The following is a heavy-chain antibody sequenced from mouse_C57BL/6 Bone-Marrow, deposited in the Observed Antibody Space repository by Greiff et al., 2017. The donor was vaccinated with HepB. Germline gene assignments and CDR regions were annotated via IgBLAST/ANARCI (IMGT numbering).Heavy chain of an antibody. CDR2: ILPSIGRT. CDR3: ARSGSFITTVVATRYFDV. V-gene: IGHV15-2*01. Sequence: QVQLQQSGSELMSPGSSVKLSCKDFDSEVFPIAYMSWVRQKPGHGFEWIGGILPSIGRTIYGEKFEDKATLDADTLSNTAYMELNSLTSEKSAIYYCARSGSFITTVVATRYFDVWGTGTTVTVSS. J-gene: IGHJ1*03. D-gene: IGHD1-1*01. CDR1: DSEVFPIAY.